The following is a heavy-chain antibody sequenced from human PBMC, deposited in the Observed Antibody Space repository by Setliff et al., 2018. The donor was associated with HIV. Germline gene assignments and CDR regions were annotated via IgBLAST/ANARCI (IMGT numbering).Heavy chain of an antibody. CDR2: IYHSGNT. D-gene: IGHD3-22*01. J-gene: IGHJ6*03. CDR1: GGSISSGNYY. Sequence: PSETLSLTCGVSGGSISSGNYYWSWVRQPPGKGLEWIGEIYHSGNTNYNPSLKSRVTISVDKSKNQFSLKLNSVTAADTAVYYCAGARRDSYDRGRRNHYYIDVWGKGTTVTVSS. CDR3: AGARRDSYDRGRRNHYYIDV. V-gene: IGHV4-4*02.